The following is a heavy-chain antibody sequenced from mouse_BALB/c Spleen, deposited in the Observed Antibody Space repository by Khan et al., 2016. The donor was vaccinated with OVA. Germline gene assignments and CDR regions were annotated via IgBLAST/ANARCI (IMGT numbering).Heavy chain of an antibody. V-gene: IGHV5-6-5*01. CDR1: GFTFSNYA. J-gene: IGHJ3*01. CDR2: ISSGGST. Sequence: EVELVESGGGLVQPGGSLKLSCAASGFTFSNYAMSWVRQTPEKRLEWVASISSGGSTYCPDCVKGRVTISRDNARSFLYLQMSSLRSDDTAMYYCARDYWFTYWGQGTLVTVSA. CDR3: ARDYWFTY.